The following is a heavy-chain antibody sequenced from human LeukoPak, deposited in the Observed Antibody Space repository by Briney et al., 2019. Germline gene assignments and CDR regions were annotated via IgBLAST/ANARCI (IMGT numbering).Heavy chain of an antibody. Sequence: SETLSLTCTVSGGSISSYYWSWIRQPPGKGLEWIGYIYYSGSTNYNPSLKSRVTISVDTSKNQFSLKLSSVTAADTAVYYCAGVSLVRGAPDYYFDYWGQGTLVTVSS. CDR1: GGSISSYY. V-gene: IGHV4-59*12. D-gene: IGHD3-10*01. CDR2: IYYSGST. CDR3: AGVSLVRGAPDYYFDY. J-gene: IGHJ4*02.